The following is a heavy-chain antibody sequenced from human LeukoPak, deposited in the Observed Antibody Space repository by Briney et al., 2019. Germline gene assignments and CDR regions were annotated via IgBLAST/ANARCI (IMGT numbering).Heavy chain of an antibody. D-gene: IGHD7-27*01. CDR2: ISYDGSNK. CDR3: ASLTGENLREYYFDY. V-gene: IGHV3-30-3*01. Sequence: GGSLRLPCAASGFTFSSYWMSWVRQAPGKGLEWVAVISYDGSNKYYADSVKGRFTISRDNSKNTLYLQMNSLRAEDTAVYYCASLTGENLREYYFDYWGQGTLVTVSS. CDR1: GFTFSSYW. J-gene: IGHJ4*02.